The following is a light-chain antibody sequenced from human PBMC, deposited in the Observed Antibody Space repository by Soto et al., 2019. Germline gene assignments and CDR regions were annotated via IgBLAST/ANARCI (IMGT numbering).Light chain of an antibody. CDR1: QSVSRY. V-gene: IGKV3-11*01. CDR2: DAS. CDR3: QQRSNWPPIT. J-gene: IGKJ5*01. Sequence: EIVLTQSPATLSLSPGERATLSCRASQSVSRYLAWYQQKPGQAPRLLIYDASNRATGIPARFSGSGSGTDFTLTISSLEPEDFAVYYCQQRSNWPPITFGQGTRLET.